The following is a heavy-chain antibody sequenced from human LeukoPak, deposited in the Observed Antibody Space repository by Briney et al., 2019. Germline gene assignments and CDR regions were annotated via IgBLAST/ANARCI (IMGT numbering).Heavy chain of an antibody. Sequence: GGSLRLSCAASGFPFNTYTMNWVRQVPGKGLEWVSSITSTSNYINYADSVKGRFTISRDNAKNSLYLQMNSLRAEDTAVYFCVRVFRNSGSYFDYWGQGTLVSVAS. CDR3: VRVFRNSGSYFDY. D-gene: IGHD1-26*01. CDR2: ITSTSNYI. J-gene: IGHJ4*02. CDR1: GFPFNTYT. V-gene: IGHV3-21*01.